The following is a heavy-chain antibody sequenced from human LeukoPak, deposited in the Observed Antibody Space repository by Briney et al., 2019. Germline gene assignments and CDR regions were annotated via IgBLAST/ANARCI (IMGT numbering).Heavy chain of an antibody. CDR3: AAYDSSGYYSVH. Sequence: ASVKVSCKASGYTFTGYYMHWVRQTPGQGLEWMGWINPNSGGTNYAQKFQGRVTMTRDTSISTAYMELSSLRSEDTAVYYCAAYDSSGYYSVHWGQGTLVTVSS. CDR2: INPNSGGT. CDR1: GYTFTGYY. D-gene: IGHD3-22*01. V-gene: IGHV1-2*02. J-gene: IGHJ4*02.